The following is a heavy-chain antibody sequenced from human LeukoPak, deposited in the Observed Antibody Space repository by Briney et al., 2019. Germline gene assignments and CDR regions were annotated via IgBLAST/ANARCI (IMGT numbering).Heavy chain of an antibody. CDR1: GFTFSTYG. Sequence: QPGGSLKLSCAASGFTFSTYGMHWVRQAPGKGLEWVAGISYDGRDKYYADSVKGRFTISRDNSKNTLNLQMNSLRAEDTAVYYCTKPRGGDSWAFDVWGQGTMVTVSS. CDR2: ISYDGRDK. CDR3: TKPRGGDSWAFDV. J-gene: IGHJ3*01. D-gene: IGHD2-21*02. V-gene: IGHV3-30*18.